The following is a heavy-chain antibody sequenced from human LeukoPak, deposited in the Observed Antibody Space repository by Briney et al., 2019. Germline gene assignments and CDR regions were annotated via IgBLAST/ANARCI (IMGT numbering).Heavy chain of an antibody. J-gene: IGHJ4*02. Sequence: PGGPLRLSCTTSGFTFGDYALTWVRQAPGKGLEWVGFTRSKAYGGTTEYAASVKGRFTMSKDESKSIAYLQMNSLKTEDTAVYYCGRDSPPDCWGQGTLVTVYS. CDR1: GFTFGDYA. CDR2: TRSKAYGGTT. CDR3: GRDSPPDC. V-gene: IGHV3-49*04.